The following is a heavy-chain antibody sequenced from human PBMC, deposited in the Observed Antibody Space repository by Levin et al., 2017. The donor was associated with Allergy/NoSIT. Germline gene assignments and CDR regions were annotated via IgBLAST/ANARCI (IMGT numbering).Heavy chain of an antibody. V-gene: IGHV4-59*01. J-gene: IGHJ5*02. CDR2: IYYSGST. CDR3: ASTLDNPVVVAATNNWFDP. CDR1: GGSISSSY. D-gene: IGHD2-15*01. Sequence: SQTLSLTCTVSGGSISSSYWSWIRQPPGKGLEWIGYIYYSGSTNYNPSLKSRVTISVDTSKNQFSLKLSSVTAADTAVYYCASTLDNPVVVAATNNWFDPWGQGTLVTVSS.